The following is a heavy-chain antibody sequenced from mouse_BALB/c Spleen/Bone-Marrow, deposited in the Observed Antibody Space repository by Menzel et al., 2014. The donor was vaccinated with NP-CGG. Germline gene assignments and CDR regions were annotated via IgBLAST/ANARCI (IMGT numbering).Heavy chain of an antibody. CDR3: NARDYGYEGYAMDN. J-gene: IGHJ4*01. Sequence: VQLKESGAELVRSGASVKLSCTASGFNIKDYYMHWVKQRPEQGLEWIGWIDPENGDTEYAPKFQGKATMTADTSSNTAYLQLSSLTSEDTAVYYCNARDYGYEGYAMDNWGQGTSVTVSS. CDR2: IDPENGDT. D-gene: IGHD2-14*01. V-gene: IGHV14-4*02. CDR1: GFNIKDYY.